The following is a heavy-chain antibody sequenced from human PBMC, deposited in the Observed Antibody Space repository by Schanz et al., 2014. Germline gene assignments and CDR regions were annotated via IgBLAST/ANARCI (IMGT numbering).Heavy chain of an antibody. Sequence: EMQLLESGGGLVQPGGSLRLSCAASGFTFSNFAMTWVHQAPGKGLEWLSTISGSAISTFYADSVKGRFSISRDNSRNTLFLHLNALRAEDTAMYYCARDKGGYYPFDYWGQGTLVTVSS. CDR2: ISGSAIST. CDR1: GFTFSNFA. D-gene: IGHD3-3*01. CDR3: ARDKGGYYPFDY. V-gene: IGHV3-23*01. J-gene: IGHJ4*02.